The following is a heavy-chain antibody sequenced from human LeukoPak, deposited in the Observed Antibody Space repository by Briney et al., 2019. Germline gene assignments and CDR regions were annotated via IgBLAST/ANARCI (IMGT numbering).Heavy chain of an antibody. V-gene: IGHV1-69*01. J-gene: IGHJ4*02. D-gene: IGHD2-2*01. Sequence: ASVKVSCKASGGTFSSYAISWVRQAPGQGLEWMGGIIPIFGTANYAQKFQGRVTITADESTSTAYMELSSLRSEDTAVYYCARATDRHQPLPRYWGQGTLVTVSS. CDR3: ARATDRHQPLPRY. CDR1: GGTFSSYA. CDR2: IIPIFGTA.